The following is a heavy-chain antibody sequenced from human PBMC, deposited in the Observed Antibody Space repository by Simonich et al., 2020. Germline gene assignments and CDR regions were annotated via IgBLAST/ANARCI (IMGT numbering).Heavy chain of an antibody. Sequence: EVQLVESGGGLVKHGGSLRLSCAASGFTFISYSMNWVRQAPGKGLEWVSTISSSSSYIYYADSVKGRFTISRDNAKNSLYLQMNSLRAEDTAVYDCARWIAVAGTGAYGMDVWGQGTTVTVSS. CDR1: GFTFISYS. J-gene: IGHJ6*02. CDR3: ARWIAVAGTGAYGMDV. CDR2: ISSSSSYI. V-gene: IGHV3-21*01. D-gene: IGHD6-19*01.